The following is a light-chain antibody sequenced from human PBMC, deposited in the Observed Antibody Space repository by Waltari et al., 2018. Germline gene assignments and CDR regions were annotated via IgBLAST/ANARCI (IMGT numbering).Light chain of an antibody. Sequence: EIVLTQSPGTMSLSPGDRAIISCRASQTINSNHLAWYQQKPGKAPRLLIHGASSRAIGIPDRFFGSGSGTDFTLTISRLEPEDSGVYYCQQYSASTGTFGQGTKVEIK. CDR2: GAS. J-gene: IGKJ1*01. CDR3: QQYSASTGT. CDR1: QTINSNH. V-gene: IGKV3-20*01.